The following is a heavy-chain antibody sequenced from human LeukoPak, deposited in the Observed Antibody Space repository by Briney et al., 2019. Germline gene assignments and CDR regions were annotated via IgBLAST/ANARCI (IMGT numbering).Heavy chain of an antibody. J-gene: IGHJ4*02. CDR1: GFTFSSYA. D-gene: IGHD1-14*01. CDR2: ISYDGSNK. Sequence: GRSLRLSCAASGFTFSSYAMHWVRQAPGKGLEWVAVISYDGSNKYYADSVKGRFTISRDNSKNTLYLQMNSLRADDTAVYYCAKEGSYNPFDYWGQGTLVTVSS. V-gene: IGHV3-30-3*01. CDR3: AKEGSYNPFDY.